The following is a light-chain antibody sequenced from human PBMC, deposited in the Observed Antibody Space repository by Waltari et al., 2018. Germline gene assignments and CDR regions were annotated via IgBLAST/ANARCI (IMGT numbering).Light chain of an antibody. V-gene: IGKV1-5*03. CDR2: RAS. J-gene: IGKJ1*01. CDR1: QSVNTW. Sequence: IQMTQSPSTLSASAGDRVVITCRASQSVNTWLAWYQQRPGKAPNLLIYRASSFQSGVPSRFSASASGTDFTLTVTNLQPDDFAVYFCQQSFSSPWTFGQGTRV. CDR3: QQSFSSPWT.